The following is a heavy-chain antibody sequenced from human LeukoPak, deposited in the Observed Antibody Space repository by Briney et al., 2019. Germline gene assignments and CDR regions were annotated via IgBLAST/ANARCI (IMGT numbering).Heavy chain of an antibody. V-gene: IGHV1-2*06. CDR2: INPNTGGT. Sequence: GASVKVSCKASGYTFTGYYMHWVRQAPGQGLEWMGRINPNTGGTNYAQKFQGRVTMTRDTSISTAYMELSWLRSDDTAVYYCGKDEPTVADYWVQGTLVSVSS. CDR1: GYTFTGYY. CDR3: GKDEPTVADY. D-gene: IGHD4-23*01. J-gene: IGHJ4*02.